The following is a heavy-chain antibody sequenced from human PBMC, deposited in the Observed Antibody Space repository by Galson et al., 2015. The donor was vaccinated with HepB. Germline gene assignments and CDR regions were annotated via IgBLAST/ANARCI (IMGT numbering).Heavy chain of an antibody. Sequence: SVKVSCKASGYTFSTYWITWVRQAPGEGLEWMGWISPNKRHTDYARKFQGRVTMTTDTSTSTAYMELRGLRFDDTAVYYCARVTFVAVVGATQNNWFDPWGQGTLVTVSS. CDR2: ISPNKRHT. D-gene: IGHD2-15*01. V-gene: IGHV1-18*04. CDR1: GYTFSTYW. J-gene: IGHJ5*02. CDR3: ARVTFVAVVGATQNNWFDP.